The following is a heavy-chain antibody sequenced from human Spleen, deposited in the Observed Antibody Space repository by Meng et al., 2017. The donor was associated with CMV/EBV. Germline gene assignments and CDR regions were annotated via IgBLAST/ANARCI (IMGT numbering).Heavy chain of an antibody. CDR3: ARDSPITIFGVVSGFDP. CDR2: INAGNSNT. CDR1: YTFTSYA. J-gene: IGHJ5*02. V-gene: IGHV1-3*01. Sequence: YTFTSYAMHWVRQAPGQRLGWMGWINAGNSNTKYSQKFQSRVTITRDTSASTAYMELSSLRSEDTAVYYCARDSPITIFGVVSGFDPWGQGTLVTVSS. D-gene: IGHD3-3*01.